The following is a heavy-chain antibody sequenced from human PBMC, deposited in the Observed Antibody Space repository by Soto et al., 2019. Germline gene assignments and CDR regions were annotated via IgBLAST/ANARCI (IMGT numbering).Heavy chain of an antibody. Sequence: GGSLRLSCAASGFTFSSYAMSWVRQAPGKGLEWVSAISGSGGSTYYADSVKGRFTISRDNSKNTLYLQMNSLRAEDTAVYYCAKAGYYYDSSGHPVAGWFDPWGQGTLVNVSS. D-gene: IGHD3-22*01. J-gene: IGHJ5*02. V-gene: IGHV3-23*01. CDR2: ISGSGGST. CDR1: GFTFSSYA. CDR3: AKAGYYYDSSGHPVAGWFDP.